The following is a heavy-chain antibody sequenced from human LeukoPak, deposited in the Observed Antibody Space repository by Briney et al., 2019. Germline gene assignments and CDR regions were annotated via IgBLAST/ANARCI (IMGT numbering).Heavy chain of an antibody. CDR1: GFTFSTYW. CDR3: AKDSPTNSSSADAFDI. V-gene: IGHV3-23*01. D-gene: IGHD6-6*01. CDR2: ISGSGGST. J-gene: IGHJ3*02. Sequence: PGGSLRLSCAASGFTFSTYWMTWVRQAPGKGLEWVSAISGSGGSTYYADSVKGRFTISRDNSKNTLYLQMNSLRAEDTAVYYCAKDSPTNSSSADAFDIWGQGTMVTVSS.